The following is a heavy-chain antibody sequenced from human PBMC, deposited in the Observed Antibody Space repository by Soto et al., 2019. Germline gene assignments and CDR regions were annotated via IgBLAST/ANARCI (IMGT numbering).Heavy chain of an antibody. CDR3: ARAPGGYDFWSGYHPEYFQH. D-gene: IGHD3-3*01. J-gene: IGHJ1*01. CDR1: GYTFTSYD. V-gene: IGHV1-8*01. Sequence: QVQLVQSGAEVKKPGASVKVSCKASGYTFTSYDINWVRQATGQGLEWMGWMNPNSGNTGYAQKFQGRGTMTRNTSISTAYMELSSLRSEDTAVYYCARAPGGYDFWSGYHPEYFQHWGQGTLVTVSS. CDR2: MNPNSGNT.